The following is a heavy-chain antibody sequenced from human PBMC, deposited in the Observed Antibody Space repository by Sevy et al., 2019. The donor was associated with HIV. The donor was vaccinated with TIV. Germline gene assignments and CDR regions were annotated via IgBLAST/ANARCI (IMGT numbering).Heavy chain of an antibody. CDR2: ISGYNGDT. CDR3: ARAPSGSQGPGQYFQH. D-gene: IGHD1-26*01. J-gene: IGHJ1*01. CDR1: GYTFNSYV. V-gene: IGHV1-18*01. Sequence: ASVKVSCKASGYTFNSYVITWVRQAPGQGLEWMGKISGYNGDTKYGQKFQGRVTMTTDPSTSTAYMELRSLKSDDTAVYYCARAPSGSQGPGQYFQHWGQRTLVTDSS.